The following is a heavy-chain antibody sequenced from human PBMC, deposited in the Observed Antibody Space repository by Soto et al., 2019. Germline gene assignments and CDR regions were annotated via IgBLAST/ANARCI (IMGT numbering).Heavy chain of an antibody. V-gene: IGHV3-48*02. D-gene: IGHD6-13*01. CDR1: GFTFSSYS. CDR2: ISSSSSTI. J-gene: IGHJ4*02. CDR3: ASVGWYSGTDYFDY. Sequence: GGSLRLSCAASGFTFSSYSMNWVRQAPGKGLEWVSYISSSSSTIYYADSVKGRFTISRDNAKNSLYLQMNSLRDEDTAVYYCASVGWYSGTDYFDYWGQGTLVTVSS.